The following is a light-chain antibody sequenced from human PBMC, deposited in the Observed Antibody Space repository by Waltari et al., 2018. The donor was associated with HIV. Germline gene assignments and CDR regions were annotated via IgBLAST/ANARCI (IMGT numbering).Light chain of an antibody. V-gene: IGKV1-39*01. CDR1: QSISSD. Sequence: DIQMTQSPSSLSASVGDRVTITCRASQSISSDLNWYQQKPEKAPNLLIYAASSFQSGVPSRFSGRGSGTDFTLTISRLQPEDLATYYCQQSYSTPWTCGQGTKVEIK. CDR2: AAS. CDR3: QQSYSTPWT. J-gene: IGKJ1*01.